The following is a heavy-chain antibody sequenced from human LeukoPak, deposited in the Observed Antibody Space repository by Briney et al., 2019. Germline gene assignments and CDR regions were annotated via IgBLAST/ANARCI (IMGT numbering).Heavy chain of an antibody. V-gene: IGHV4-59*13. D-gene: IGHD5-12*01. CDR3: ARNGSGYTNHFDY. J-gene: IGHJ4*02. CDR1: GRSLNRYY. Sequence: AEPLSLTCTVSGRSLNRYYWRCLRQSREKGVVWIGYIYYSGSTNYNPSLKSRVTMSVDTSKNQFSLKLSSVTAADTAVYYCARNGSGYTNHFDYWGQGTLVTVSS. CDR2: IYYSGST.